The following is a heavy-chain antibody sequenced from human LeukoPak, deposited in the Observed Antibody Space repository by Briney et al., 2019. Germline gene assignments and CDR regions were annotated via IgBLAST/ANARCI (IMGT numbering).Heavy chain of an antibody. CDR1: GFTFSSYA. V-gene: IGHV3-23*01. CDR3: AELGITMIGGV. D-gene: IGHD3-10*02. Sequence: GGSLRLSCAASGFTFSSYAMSWVRQAPGKGLEWVSAISGGGGSTYYADSVKGRFTISRDNAKNSLYLQMNSLRAEDTAVYYCAELGITMIGGVWGKGTTVTISS. J-gene: IGHJ6*04. CDR2: ISGGGGST.